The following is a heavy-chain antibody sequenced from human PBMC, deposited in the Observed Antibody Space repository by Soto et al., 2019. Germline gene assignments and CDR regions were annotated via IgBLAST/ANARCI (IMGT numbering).Heavy chain of an antibody. CDR2: INPSGAGT. D-gene: IGHD3-22*01. J-gene: IGHJ4*02. Sequence: ASVKVSCKASGYTFTSYYMHWVRQAPGQGLEWMGIINPSGAGTSYAQKFQGRVTMTRDTSTSTVYMELTSLRSEDTAVYYGARGLDSSGYSPDFYYWGQGTLVTVSS. V-gene: IGHV1-46*01. CDR1: GYTFTSYY. CDR3: ARGLDSSGYSPDFYY.